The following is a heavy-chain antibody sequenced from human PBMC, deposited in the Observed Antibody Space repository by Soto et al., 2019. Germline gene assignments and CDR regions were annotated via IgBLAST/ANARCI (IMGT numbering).Heavy chain of an antibody. CDR2: ISGSGGST. D-gene: IGHD5-12*01. J-gene: IGHJ6*04. CDR1: GFTFSSYA. CDR3: AKMNSGYKSSLDV. V-gene: IGHV3-23*01. Sequence: HPGGSLRLSCAASGFTFSSYAMSWVRQAPGKGLEWVSAISGSGGSTYYADSVKGRFTISRDNSKNTLYLQMNSLRAEDTAVYYCAKMNSGYKSSLDVWGKGTTVTVSS.